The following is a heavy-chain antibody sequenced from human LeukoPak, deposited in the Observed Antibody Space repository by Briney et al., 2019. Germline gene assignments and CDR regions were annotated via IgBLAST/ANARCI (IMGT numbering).Heavy chain of an antibody. V-gene: IGHV3-9*01. CDR3: AKGARCSGGSCYYFDY. CDR1: GFTFDDYA. Sequence: GRSLRLSCAASGFTFDDYAMHWVRHAPGKGLEWVSGISWNSGSIGYADSVKGRLTISRDNAKNSLYLQMNSLRAEDTALYYCAKGARCSGGSCYYFDYWGQGTLVTVSS. D-gene: IGHD2-15*01. CDR2: ISWNSGSI. J-gene: IGHJ4*02.